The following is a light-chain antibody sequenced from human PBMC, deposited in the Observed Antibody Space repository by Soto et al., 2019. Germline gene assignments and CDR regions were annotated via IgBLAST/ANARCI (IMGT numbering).Light chain of an antibody. CDR2: EGS. J-gene: IGLJ3*02. Sequence: QSALIQPASVSGSPGQSITISCIGTISDFGNYNLVSWYQHYPGKAPKLIMSEGSRRPSGVSDRFSGSKSGGTASLTISGLQADDESDYYCCSYAGSSAFVFGGGTKLTVL. CDR3: CSYAGSSAFV. CDR1: ISDFGNYNL. V-gene: IGLV2-23*03.